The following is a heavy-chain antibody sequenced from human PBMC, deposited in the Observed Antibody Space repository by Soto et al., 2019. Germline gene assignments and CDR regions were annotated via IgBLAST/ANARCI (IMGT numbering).Heavy chain of an antibody. CDR3: ARGYDSTGYYPNWFDP. D-gene: IGHD3-22*01. Sequence: PSETLSLTCAVSGGSISSGGYSWSWIRQPPGKGLEWIGYIYHSGSTYYNPSLKSRVTISVDRSKNQFSLKLSSVTAADTAVYYCARGYDSTGYYPNWFDPWGQATLVTVSS. V-gene: IGHV4-30-2*01. CDR1: GGSISSGGYS. CDR2: IYHSGST. J-gene: IGHJ5*02.